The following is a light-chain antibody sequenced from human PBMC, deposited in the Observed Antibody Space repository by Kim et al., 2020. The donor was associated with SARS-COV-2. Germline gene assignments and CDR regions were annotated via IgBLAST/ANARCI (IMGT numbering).Light chain of an antibody. CDR1: ILRSNY. J-gene: IGLJ2*01. CDR3: NSRDSSGNHVV. CDR2: GKN. Sequence: SSELTQDPAVSVALGQTVRITCQGDILRSNYASWYQQKPGQAPVLVIYGKNNRPSGIPDRFSGSSSGNTASLTITGAQAEDEADYYCNSRDSSGNHVVFGGGTKLTVL. V-gene: IGLV3-19*01.